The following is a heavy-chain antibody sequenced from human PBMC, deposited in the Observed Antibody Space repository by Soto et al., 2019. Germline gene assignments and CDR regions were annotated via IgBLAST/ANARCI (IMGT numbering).Heavy chain of an antibody. V-gene: IGHV1-8*01. CDR2: MNPNSGNT. D-gene: IGHD3-3*01. CDR3: ARGRPITIFGVVIPDPGMDV. CDR1: GYTFTSYD. Sequence: QVQLVQSGAEVKKPGASVKVSCKASGYTFTSYDINWVRQATGQGLEWMGWMNPNSGNTGYAQKFQGRVTMTRNTSISTAYMELSSLRSEDTSVYYCARGRPITIFGVVIPDPGMDVWGQGTTVTVSS. J-gene: IGHJ6*02.